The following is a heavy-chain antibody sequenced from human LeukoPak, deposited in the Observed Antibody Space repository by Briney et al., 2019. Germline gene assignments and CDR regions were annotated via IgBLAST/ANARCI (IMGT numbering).Heavy chain of an antibody. V-gene: IGHV4-59*01. D-gene: IGHD6-13*01. CDR3: ARDSLLFSSSWPRDPYYYYYGMDV. J-gene: IGHJ6*02. CDR1: GGSFSGYY. CDR2: IYYSGST. Sequence: SETLSLTCAVYGGSFSGYYWSWIRQPPGKGLEWIGYIYYSGSTNYNPSLKSRVTISVDTSKNQFSLKLSSVTAADTAVYYCARDSLLFSSSWPRDPYYYYYGMDVWGQGTTVTVSS.